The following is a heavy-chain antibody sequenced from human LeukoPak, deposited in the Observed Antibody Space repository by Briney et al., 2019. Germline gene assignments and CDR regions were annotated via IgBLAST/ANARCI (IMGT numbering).Heavy chain of an antibody. J-gene: IGHJ4*02. V-gene: IGHV3-30-3*01. CDR1: GFTLSRFA. Sequence: GTSLRLSCAASGFTLSRFAMPWVRQAPGKGLEWVASISYDGSPKYNADSVKGPFTISRDNPKNTLYLQINSLSPDDTAVYYCARDMGYNYGFFDSWGQGTLVTVSS. CDR2: ISYDGSPK. D-gene: IGHD5-18*01. CDR3: ARDMGYNYGFFDS.